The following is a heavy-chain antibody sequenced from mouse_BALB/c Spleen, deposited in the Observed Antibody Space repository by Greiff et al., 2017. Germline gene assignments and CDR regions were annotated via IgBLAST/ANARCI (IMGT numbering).Heavy chain of an antibody. CDR1: GFTFSSYY. D-gene: IGHD4-1*01. J-gene: IGHJ1*01. CDR3: ARRNWDGYFDV. V-gene: IGHV5-6-2*01. CDR2: INSNGGST. Sequence: EVKVVESGGGLVKLGGSLKLSCAASGFTFSSYYMSWVRQTPEKRLELVAAINSNGGSTYYPDTVKGRFTISRDNAKNTLYLQMSSLKSEDTALYYCARRNWDGYFDVWGAGTTVTVSS.